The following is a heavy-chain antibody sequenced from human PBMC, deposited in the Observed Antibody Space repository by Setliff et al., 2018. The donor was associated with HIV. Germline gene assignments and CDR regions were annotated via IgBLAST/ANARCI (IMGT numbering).Heavy chain of an antibody. V-gene: IGHV1-69*05. CDR2: MMTIFSTT. J-gene: IGHJ3*01. D-gene: IGHD2-2*01. CDR3: ATEGAGGSYQLASALDL. Sequence: SVKVSCKSSAGSYSIFAINWVRQAPGQGLEWMGGMMTIFSTTNYARKLQGRVTITTDESTGTAYMELSNLRSEDTAVYYCATEGAGGSYQLASALDLWGQGTMVTVSS. CDR1: AGSYSIFA.